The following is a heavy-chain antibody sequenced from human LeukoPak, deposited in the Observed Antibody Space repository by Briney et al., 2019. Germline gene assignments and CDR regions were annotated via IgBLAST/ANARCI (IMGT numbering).Heavy chain of an antibody. D-gene: IGHD3-10*01. J-gene: IGHJ4*02. CDR3: ARDLPRGVIRNY. Sequence: PGGSLRLSCAASGFTFSSYGMHWVRQAPGKGLEWVAVVSYDGSNKYYADSVKGRFTISRDNAKNSLYLQMNSLRAEDTAVYYCARDLPRGVIRNYWGQGTLVTVSS. V-gene: IGHV3-30*12. CDR1: GFTFSSYG. CDR2: VSYDGSNK.